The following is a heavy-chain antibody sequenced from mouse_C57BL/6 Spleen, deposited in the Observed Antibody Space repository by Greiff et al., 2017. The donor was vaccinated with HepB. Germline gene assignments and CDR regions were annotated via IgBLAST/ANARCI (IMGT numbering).Heavy chain of an antibody. CDR2: ISSGSSTI. CDR3: ARSWDRRYFDY. Sequence: DVKLVESGGGLVKPGGSLKLSCAASGFTFSDYGMHWVRQAPEKGLEWVAYISSGSSTIYYADTVKGRFTISRDNAKNTLFLQLTSLRSEDTAMYDCARSWDRRYFDYWGQGTTLTVSS. J-gene: IGHJ2*01. D-gene: IGHD4-1*01. V-gene: IGHV5-17*01. CDR1: GFTFSDYG.